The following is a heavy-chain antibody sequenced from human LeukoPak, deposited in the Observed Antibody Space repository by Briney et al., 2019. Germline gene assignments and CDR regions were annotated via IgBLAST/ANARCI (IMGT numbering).Heavy chain of an antibody. J-gene: IGHJ4*02. Sequence: SETLSLTCAVYGGSFSGYYWSWIRQPPGKGLEWIGEINHSGSTNYNPSLKSRVTISVDTTKNQFSLKLSSVTAADTAVYYCARGKTHVLRYFDWLLDGFDYWGQGTLVTVSS. D-gene: IGHD3-9*01. V-gene: IGHV4-34*01. CDR2: INHSGST. CDR3: ARGKTHVLRYFDWLLDGFDY. CDR1: GGSFSGYY.